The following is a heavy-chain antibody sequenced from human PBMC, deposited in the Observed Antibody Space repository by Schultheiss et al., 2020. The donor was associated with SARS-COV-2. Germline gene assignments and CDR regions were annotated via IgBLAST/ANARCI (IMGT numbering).Heavy chain of an antibody. D-gene: IGHD6-6*01. J-gene: IGHJ6*02. CDR1: GFTFSSYD. Sequence: GSLRLSFAASGFTFSSYDMHWVRQATGKGLEWVSAIGTAGDTYYPGSVKGRFTISRENAKNSLYLQMNSLRAGDTAVYYCARALYSSSPYYYYYGMDVWGQGTTVTVSS. V-gene: IGHV3-13*04. CDR3: ARALYSSSPYYYYYGMDV. CDR2: IGTAGDT.